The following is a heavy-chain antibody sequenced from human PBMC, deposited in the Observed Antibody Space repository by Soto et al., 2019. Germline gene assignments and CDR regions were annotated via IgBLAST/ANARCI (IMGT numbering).Heavy chain of an antibody. Sequence: ASVKVSCKASGGTFSSYTISWVRQAPGQGLEWMGWISANNGNTNYAQKLQGRVTMTADTSTSTAYMELSSLRSDDTAVYYCARDIRAPYVREFDYWGQGTLVTVSS. CDR2: ISANNGNT. D-gene: IGHD1-20*01. CDR3: ARDIRAPYVREFDY. CDR1: GGTFSSYT. V-gene: IGHV1-18*01. J-gene: IGHJ4*02.